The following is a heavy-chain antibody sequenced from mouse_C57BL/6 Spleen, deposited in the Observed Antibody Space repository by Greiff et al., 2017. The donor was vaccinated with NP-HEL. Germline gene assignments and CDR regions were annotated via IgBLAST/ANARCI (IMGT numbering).Heavy chain of an antibody. Sequence: LEESGAELMKPGASVKLSCKATGYTFTGYWIEWVKQRPGHGLEWIGEILPGSGSTNYNEKFKGKATFTADTSSNTAYMQLSSLTTEDSAIYYGARKAPYYEGPYWYFDVWGTGTTVTVSS. D-gene: IGHD1-1*01. CDR1: GYTFTGYW. V-gene: IGHV1-9*01. CDR3: ARKAPYYEGPYWYFDV. CDR2: ILPGSGST. J-gene: IGHJ1*03.